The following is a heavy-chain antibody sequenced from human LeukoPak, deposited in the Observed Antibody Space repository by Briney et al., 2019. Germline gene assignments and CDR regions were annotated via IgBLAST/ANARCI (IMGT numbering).Heavy chain of an antibody. D-gene: IGHD3-16*01. CDR3: AHRLFVGGSWERFDY. J-gene: IGHJ4*02. Sequence: SGPKLVNPTQTLTLTCTFSGSSLRTDRVGVGWIRQPPGKALESLALIYWDDDKRYGQSLKNRLTITKDTSKNQVVLTMTNMDPVDTATYYCAHRLFVGGSWERFDYWGQGTLVTVPS. V-gene: IGHV2-5*05. CDR1: GSSLRTDRVG. CDR2: IYWDDDK.